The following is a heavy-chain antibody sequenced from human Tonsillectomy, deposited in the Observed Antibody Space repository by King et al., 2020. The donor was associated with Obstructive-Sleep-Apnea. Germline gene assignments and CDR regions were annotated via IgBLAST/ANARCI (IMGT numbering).Heavy chain of an antibody. J-gene: IGHJ4*02. D-gene: IGHD6-13*01. Sequence: QVQLQQWGAGLLKPSETLSLTCAVYGGSFSGYYWSWIRQPPGKGLEWIGEINHSGSTNYNPSLKSRVTISVDTSKNQFSLKLGSVTAADTAVYYCARGGWVGSSSWYDLPPSSRYFDYWGQGTLVTVSS. CDR3: ARGGWVGSSSWYDLPPSSRYFDY. V-gene: IGHV4-34*01. CDR2: INHSGST. CDR1: GGSFSGYY.